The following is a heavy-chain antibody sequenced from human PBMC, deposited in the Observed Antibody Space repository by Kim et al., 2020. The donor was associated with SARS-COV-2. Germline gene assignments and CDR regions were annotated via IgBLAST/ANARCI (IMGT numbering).Heavy chain of an antibody. D-gene: IGHD6-13*01. V-gene: IGHV4-59*01. J-gene: IGHJ5*02. CDR3: ARSIAAAGWFDP. Sequence: KYNPALKGRDTISVNTSKNQFSLKLSAGTAGDTAVYYWARSIAAAGWFDPWGQGTLVTVSS.